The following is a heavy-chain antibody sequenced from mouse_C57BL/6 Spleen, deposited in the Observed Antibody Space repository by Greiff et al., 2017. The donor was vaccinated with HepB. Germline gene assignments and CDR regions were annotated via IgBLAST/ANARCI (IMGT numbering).Heavy chain of an antibody. CDR3: ASNWGGYFDY. CDR2: IYPGDGDT. J-gene: IGHJ2*01. D-gene: IGHD4-1*02. V-gene: IGHV1-80*01. CDR1: GYAFSSYW. Sequence: LVESGAELVKPGASVKISCKASGYAFSSYWMNWVKQRPGKGLEWIGQIYPGDGDTNYNGKFKGKATLTADKSSSTAYMQLSSLTSEDSAVYFCASNWGGYFDYWGQGTTLTVSS.